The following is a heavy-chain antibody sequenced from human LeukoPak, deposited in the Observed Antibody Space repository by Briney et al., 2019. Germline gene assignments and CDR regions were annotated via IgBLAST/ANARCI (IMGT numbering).Heavy chain of an antibody. D-gene: IGHD1-26*01. J-gene: IGHJ3*02. CDR3: ANILARGMVGATTDTFDI. Sequence: GGSLRLSCPASGFTFSSYAMSWVRQAPGKGLEWVSAISGSGGSTYYADSVKGRFTISRDNSKNTLYLQINSLRAEDTAVYYCANILARGMVGATTDTFDIWGQGTMVTVSS. V-gene: IGHV3-23*01. CDR1: GFTFSSYA. CDR2: ISGSGGST.